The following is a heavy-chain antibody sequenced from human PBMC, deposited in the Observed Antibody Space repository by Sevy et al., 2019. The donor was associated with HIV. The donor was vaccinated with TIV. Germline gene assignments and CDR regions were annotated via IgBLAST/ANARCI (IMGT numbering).Heavy chain of an antibody. CDR3: AKGYCSGGSRPRDYYYYGMDV. CDR2: VSVTGRST. Sequence: GGSLRLSCAASGFTFSSYAMNWVRQAPGKGLDWVSSVSVTGRSTYYADSVEGRFTISRDNSKSTLYLQMNSLRADDTAVYYCAKGYCSGGSRPRDYYYYGMDVWGQGTTVTVSS. J-gene: IGHJ6*02. V-gene: IGHV3-23*01. D-gene: IGHD2-15*01. CDR1: GFTFSSYA.